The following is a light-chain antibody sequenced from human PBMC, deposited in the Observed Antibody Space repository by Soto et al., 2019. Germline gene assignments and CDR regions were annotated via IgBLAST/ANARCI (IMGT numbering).Light chain of an antibody. CDR2: EVN. V-gene: IGLV2-14*01. CDR3: SSYTSSDTVI. J-gene: IGLJ7*01. CDR1: SSDVGGYKY. Sequence: QSALTQPASVSGSPGQSITISCTGTSSDVGGYKYVSWYQQHPGKAPKVMVYEVNNRPSGVSNRFSGSKSGNTASLTISGLQTEDEADYYCSSYTSSDTVIFGGGTQLTVL.